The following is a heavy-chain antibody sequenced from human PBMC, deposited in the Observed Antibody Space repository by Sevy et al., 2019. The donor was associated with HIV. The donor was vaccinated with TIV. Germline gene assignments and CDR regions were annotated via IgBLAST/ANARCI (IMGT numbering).Heavy chain of an antibody. V-gene: IGHV3-9*01. CDR1: GFTFDDYA. J-gene: IGHJ3*02. CDR2: ISGNSGSI. Sequence: GGSLRLSCAASGFTFDDYAMHWVRQAPGKGLEWVSGISGNSGSIGYADSVKGRFTISRDNAKNSLYLQMNSLRAEDTALYYCAKDTGTQLWPGGSAFDIWGQGTMVTVSS. D-gene: IGHD5-18*01. CDR3: AKDTGTQLWPGGSAFDI.